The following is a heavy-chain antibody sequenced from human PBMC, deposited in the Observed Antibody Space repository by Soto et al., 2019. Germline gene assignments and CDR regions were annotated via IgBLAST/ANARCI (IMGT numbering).Heavy chain of an antibody. J-gene: IGHJ3*02. Sequence: PGGSLRLSCAASGFTFSSYSMNWVRQAPGKGLEWVSSISSGSSYIYYADSVKGRFTISRDNAKNSLYLQMNSLRAEDTAVYYCARTVGVVVTPIPIAFDIWGPGTMVTVSS. V-gene: IGHV3-21*01. D-gene: IGHD2-21*02. CDR2: ISSGSSYI. CDR3: ARTVGVVVTPIPIAFDI. CDR1: GFTFSSYS.